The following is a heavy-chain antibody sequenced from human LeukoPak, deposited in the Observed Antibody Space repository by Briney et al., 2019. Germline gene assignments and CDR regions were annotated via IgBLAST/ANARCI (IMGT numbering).Heavy chain of an antibody. J-gene: IGHJ5*02. CDR3: ARGLWFGESNWFDP. D-gene: IGHD3-10*01. V-gene: IGHV4-59*01. Sequence: PSETLSLTCTVSGGSISSYYWSWIRQPPGQGLEWIGYIYYSGSTNYNPSLKSRVTISVDTSKNQFSLKLSSVTAADTAVYYCARGLWFGESNWFDPWGQGTLVTVSS. CDR1: GGSISSYY. CDR2: IYYSGST.